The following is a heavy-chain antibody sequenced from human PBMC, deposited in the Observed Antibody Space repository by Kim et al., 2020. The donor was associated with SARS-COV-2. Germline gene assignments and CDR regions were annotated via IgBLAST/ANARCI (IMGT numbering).Heavy chain of an antibody. D-gene: IGHD6-13*01. V-gene: IGHV4-39*01. CDR2: IYYSGST. CDR3: AKQLAFSSYYFDY. Sequence: SETLSLTCTVSGGSISSSSYYCGWIRQPPGKGLEWIGSIYYSGSTYYNPSLKSRVTISVDTSKNQFSLKLSSVTAADTAVYYCAKQLAFSSYYFDYWGQGTLVTVSS. CDR1: GGSISSSSYY. J-gene: IGHJ4*02.